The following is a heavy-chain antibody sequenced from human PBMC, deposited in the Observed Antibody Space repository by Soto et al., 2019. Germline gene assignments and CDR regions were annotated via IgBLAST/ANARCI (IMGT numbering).Heavy chain of an antibody. Sequence: PSETLSLTCTVSGGSISSSSYYWGWIRQHPGKGLEWIGYIYYSGNTYYNPSLKSRVTISVDTSKNQFSLKLTSVTAADTAVYYCARSVFPWGQGTLVTVSS. CDR3: ARSVFP. CDR2: IYYSGNT. V-gene: IGHV4-31*03. CDR1: GGSISSSSYY. J-gene: IGHJ5*02.